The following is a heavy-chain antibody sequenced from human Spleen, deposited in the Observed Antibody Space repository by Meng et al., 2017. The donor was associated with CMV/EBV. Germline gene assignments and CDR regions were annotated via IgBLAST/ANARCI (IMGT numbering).Heavy chain of an antibody. D-gene: IGHD1-26*01. Sequence: GGSLRLSCAASGFIFEDYGMSWVRQAPGKGLEWVAGITWNGDFTGYADSVKGRFTISRDNAKNSLYLQMNSLRAEDTALYYCAKGYDSGSMYYFDYWGQGTLVTVSS. CDR2: ITWNGDFT. V-gene: IGHV3-20*04. J-gene: IGHJ4*02. CDR1: GFIFEDYG. CDR3: AKGYDSGSMYYFDY.